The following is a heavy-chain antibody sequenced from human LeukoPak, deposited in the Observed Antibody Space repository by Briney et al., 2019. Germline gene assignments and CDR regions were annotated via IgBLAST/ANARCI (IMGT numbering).Heavy chain of an antibody. D-gene: IGHD2-2*01. CDR3: ARQAAANSIDY. V-gene: IGHV4-59*08. CDR2: INYSGST. Sequence: SETLSLTCTVSGGSISNYYWSWIRQPPGKGLEWIGYINYSGSTTYNPSLKSRVPISVDTSKNQFSLKLTSATAADTAVYYCARQAAANSIDYWGQGTVVTVSS. J-gene: IGHJ4*02. CDR1: GGSISNYY.